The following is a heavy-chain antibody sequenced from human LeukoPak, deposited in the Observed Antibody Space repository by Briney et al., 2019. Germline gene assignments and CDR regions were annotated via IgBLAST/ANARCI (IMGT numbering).Heavy chain of an antibody. J-gene: IGHJ3*02. Sequence: GGSLRLSCAASGFTFSSYSMNWVRQAPGKGLEWVSSISSSSSYIYYADSVKGRFTISRDNAKNSLYLQMNSLRAEDTVVYYCARDLWFGEFLDAFDIWGQGTMVTVSS. CDR3: ARDLWFGEFLDAFDI. CDR1: GFTFSSYS. CDR2: ISSSSSYI. V-gene: IGHV3-21*01. D-gene: IGHD3-10*01.